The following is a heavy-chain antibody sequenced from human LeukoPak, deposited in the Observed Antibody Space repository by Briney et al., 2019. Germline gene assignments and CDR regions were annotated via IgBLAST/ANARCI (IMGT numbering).Heavy chain of an antibody. CDR3: AKSVREDSSGYYPDY. CDR2: IYYSGST. V-gene: IGHV4-61*01. Sequence: SETLSLTCTVSGGSVSSGSYYWSWIRQPPGKGLEWIGYIYYSGSTNYNPSLKSRVTISVDTSKNQFSLKLSSVTAADTALYYCAKSVREDSSGYYPDYWGQGTLVTVSS. J-gene: IGHJ4*02. CDR1: GGSVSSGSYY. D-gene: IGHD3-22*01.